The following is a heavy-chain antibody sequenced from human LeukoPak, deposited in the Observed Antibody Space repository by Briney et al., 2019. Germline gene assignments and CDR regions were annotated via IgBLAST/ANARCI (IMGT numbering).Heavy chain of an antibody. D-gene: IGHD3-22*01. CDR3: ARMGRDYYDSSGYYYGQLFDY. V-gene: IGHV7-4-1*02. CDR1: GYTFTSYA. CDR2: INTNTGNP. J-gene: IGHJ4*02. Sequence: GASVKVSCKASGYTFTSYAMNWVRQAPGQGLEWMGWINTNTGNPTFAQGFTGRFVFSLDTSVSTAYLQISSLKAEDTAVYYCARMGRDYYDSSGYYYGQLFDYWGQGTLVTVSS.